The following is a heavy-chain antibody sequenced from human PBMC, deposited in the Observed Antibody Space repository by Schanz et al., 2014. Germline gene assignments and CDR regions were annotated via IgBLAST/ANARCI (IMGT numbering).Heavy chain of an antibody. CDR1: RFTVTNAW. D-gene: IGHD1-1*01. J-gene: IGHJ5*02. V-gene: IGHV3-23*04. Sequence: EAHLVESGGGLVKPGGSLTLSCAASRFTVTNAWMSWVRQAPGKGLEWVSAISGSGGSTYYADSVKGRFTISRDNSKNTLYLQMNSLRAEDTAVYYCTRDVRLDRRGNWFDPWGQGTLVTVSS. CDR3: TRDVRLDRRGNWFDP. CDR2: ISGSGGST.